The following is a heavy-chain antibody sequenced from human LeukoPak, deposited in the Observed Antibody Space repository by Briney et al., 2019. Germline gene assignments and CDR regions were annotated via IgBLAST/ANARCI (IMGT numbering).Heavy chain of an antibody. CDR2: ISSSGSTI. D-gene: IGHD3-9*01. CDR3: AREPLRYFDWLSASLDY. Sequence: GGSLRLSCAASGFTFSDNYMSWIRQAPGKGLEWVSYISSSGSTIYYADSVKGRFTISRDNAKNSLYLQMNSLRAEDTAVYYCAREPLRYFDWLSASLDYWGQGTLVTASS. J-gene: IGHJ4*02. CDR1: GFTFSDNY. V-gene: IGHV3-11*01.